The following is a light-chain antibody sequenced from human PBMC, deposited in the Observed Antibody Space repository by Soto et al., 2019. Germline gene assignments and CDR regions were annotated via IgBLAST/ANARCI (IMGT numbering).Light chain of an antibody. CDR3: QQFAGAVT. CDR2: DAS. J-gene: IGKJ4*01. V-gene: IGKV3-20*01. Sequence: EIVLTQSPGTLSLSPGERATVSCRASQSVSSSYLAWYQQKPGQASRLLIYDASSRATGIPDRFSGSGSGTDFTLTISRLEPEDFSVYYCQQFAGAVTFGGGTKV. CDR1: QSVSSSY.